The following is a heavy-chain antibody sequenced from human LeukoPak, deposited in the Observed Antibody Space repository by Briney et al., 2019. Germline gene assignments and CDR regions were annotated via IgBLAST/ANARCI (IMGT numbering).Heavy chain of an antibody. CDR1: GDPISRYY. J-gene: IGHJ5*02. CDR2: IFSSGST. CDR3: ARGDNWFDP. Sequence: AETLSLTCTVSGDPISRYYWRWLRQPPGKGLEWIGYIFSSGSTNYNPSLKSRVTISVDTSKTQFSLKLSSVTAADTVVYYCARGDNWFDPWGQGTLVTVSS. V-gene: IGHV4-59*01.